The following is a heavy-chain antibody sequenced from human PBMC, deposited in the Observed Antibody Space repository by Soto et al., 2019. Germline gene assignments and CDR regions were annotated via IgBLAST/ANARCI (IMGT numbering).Heavy chain of an antibody. CDR2: IYHSGST. Sequence: SETLSLTCTVSGYSISSGYYWGWIRQPPGKGLEWIGSIYHSGSTYYNPSLTSRVTISVDTSKNQFSLKLSSVPAADTAVYYCARVAPAYYYGSGSPNYFDYWGQGTLVTVSS. J-gene: IGHJ4*02. D-gene: IGHD3-10*01. CDR1: GYSISSGYY. V-gene: IGHV4-38-2*02. CDR3: ARVAPAYYYGSGSPNYFDY.